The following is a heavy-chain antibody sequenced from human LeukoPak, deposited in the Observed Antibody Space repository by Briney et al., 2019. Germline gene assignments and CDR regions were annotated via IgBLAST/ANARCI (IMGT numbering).Heavy chain of an antibody. CDR3: ARGGGYSGSYSLDP. Sequence: SETLTLTCAVYGGSFSGYYWTWIRQSPGKGLEWIGEINHSGSTEYNPSLKSRVTISLDTPKNEFSLKLSSVTAADTSIYYCARGGGYSGSYSLDPWGQGILVTVSS. D-gene: IGHD1-26*01. CDR2: INHSGST. J-gene: IGHJ5*02. V-gene: IGHV4-34*01. CDR1: GGSFSGYY.